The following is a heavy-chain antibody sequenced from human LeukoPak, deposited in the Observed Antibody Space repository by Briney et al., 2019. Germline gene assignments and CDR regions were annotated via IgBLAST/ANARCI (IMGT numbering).Heavy chain of an antibody. V-gene: IGHV1-18*01. CDR3: ARDLRMYYYDSSGYYP. J-gene: IGHJ5*02. Sequence: GASVTVSCKTSGYSFTSHGITWVRQAPGQGLEWMGWISAYNGNTNYAQKLQGRVTMTTDTSTSTAYMELRSLRSDDTAVYYCARDLRMYYYDSSGYYPWGQGTLVTVSS. CDR2: ISAYNGNT. CDR1: GYSFTSHG. D-gene: IGHD3-22*01.